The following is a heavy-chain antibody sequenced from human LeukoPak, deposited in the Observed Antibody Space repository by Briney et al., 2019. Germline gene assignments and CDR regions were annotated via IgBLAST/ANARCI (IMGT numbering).Heavy chain of an antibody. D-gene: IGHD2-2*01. CDR2: IGSSGGGI. J-gene: IGHJ4*02. CDR3: AKDPNIVVVPAAPKYFDY. V-gene: IGHV3-23*01. Sequence: GGSLRLSCAASGFTFSTYTMYWVRHPPGKRLEWVSIIGSSGGGIHYADSVKGRFTISRDNSKNALYLQMNSLRVEDTAVYYCAKDPNIVVVPAAPKYFDYWGQGTLVTVSS. CDR1: GFTFSTYT.